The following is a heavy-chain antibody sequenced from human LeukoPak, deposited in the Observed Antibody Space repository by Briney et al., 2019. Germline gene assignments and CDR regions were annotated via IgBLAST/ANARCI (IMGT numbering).Heavy chain of an antibody. V-gene: IGHV3-7*01. CDR1: GFTFSTYW. Sequence: GGSLRLSCAASGFTFSTYWMSWVRQAPGKGLEWVANIRQDGSEQYYVDSVKGRFTISRDNARNSLYLQMSSLRAEDSAVYYCARGQITVVRGVKRAFQAFVIWGQGTLVTVSS. CDR3: ARGQITVVRGVKRAFQAFVI. CDR2: IRQDGSEQ. D-gene: IGHD3-10*01. J-gene: IGHJ3*02.